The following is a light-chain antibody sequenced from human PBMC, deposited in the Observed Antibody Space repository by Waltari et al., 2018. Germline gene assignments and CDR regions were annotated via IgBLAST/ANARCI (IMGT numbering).Light chain of an antibody. J-gene: IGLJ2*01. CDR3: CSYAGSSVFKVL. Sequence: QSALTQPASVSGSPGQSITISCTGTSSDGGRYVLVSWYQQHPGKAPKLMIYEVNKRPSGVSDRFSGSKSGSTAFLTISGLQAEDEAHYYCCSYAGSSVFKVLFGGGTKLTVL. CDR1: SSDGGRYVL. CDR2: EVN. V-gene: IGLV2-23*02.